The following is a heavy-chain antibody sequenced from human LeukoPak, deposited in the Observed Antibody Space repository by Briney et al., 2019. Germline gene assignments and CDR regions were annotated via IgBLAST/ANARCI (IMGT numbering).Heavy chain of an antibody. V-gene: IGHV3-66*01. CDR3: ARGGLVWFFDY. Sequence: PGRSLRLSCAASGFTFSSYGMHWARQAPGKGLECVSVIYSGGNTYYADSVKGRFTISRDNSKNSLYLQMNSLRAEDTAVYYCARGGLVWFFDYWGQGTLVTVSS. CDR2: IYSGGNT. J-gene: IGHJ4*02. D-gene: IGHD6-19*01. CDR1: GFTFSSYG.